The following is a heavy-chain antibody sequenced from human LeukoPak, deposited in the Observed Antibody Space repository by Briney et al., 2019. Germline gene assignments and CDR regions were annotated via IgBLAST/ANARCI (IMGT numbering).Heavy chain of an antibody. CDR2: ISYDGSNK. Sequence: GGSLRLSCAASGFTFSSYGMHWVRQAPGKGLEWVAVISYDGSNKYYADSVKGRFTISRDNSKNTLYLQMNSLRAEDTAVYYCAKERFYGVTTPLDYWGQGTLVTVSS. J-gene: IGHJ4*02. V-gene: IGHV3-30*18. CDR1: GFTFSSYG. D-gene: IGHD4-17*01. CDR3: AKERFYGVTTPLDY.